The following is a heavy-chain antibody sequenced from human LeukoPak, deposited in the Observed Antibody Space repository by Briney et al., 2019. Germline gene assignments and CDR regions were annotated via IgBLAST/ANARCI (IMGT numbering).Heavy chain of an antibody. CDR1: GDSLRKSTFY. D-gene: IGHD3-22*01. Sequence: NPSETLSLTCTVSGDSLRKSTFYWVWIRQPPGKGLEWIGSIYYSGGADYNPSLQSRVTISVDTSKNEFSLKVRSVTAADTAVYYCARDRYDSSGYHGMDVWGQGTTVTVSS. V-gene: IGHV4-39*07. CDR2: IYYSGGA. J-gene: IGHJ6*02. CDR3: ARDRYDSSGYHGMDV.